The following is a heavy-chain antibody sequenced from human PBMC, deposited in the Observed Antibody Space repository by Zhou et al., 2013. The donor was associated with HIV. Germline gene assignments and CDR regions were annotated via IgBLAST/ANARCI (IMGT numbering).Heavy chain of an antibody. V-gene: IGHV1-69*05. CDR1: GGTFSSYA. Sequence: QVQLVQSGAEVKKPGSSVKVSCKTSGGTFSSYAINWVRQAPGQGLEWMGGIIPIFGTSNYAQKFQGRVTITTDESTSTAYMELSSLRSEDTAVYYCARDLLPTTSWTDSYYYGMDVWGQGTTVTVAS. CDR3: ARDLLPTTSWTDSYYYGMDV. D-gene: IGHD2-2*01. J-gene: IGHJ6*02. CDR2: IIPIFGTS.